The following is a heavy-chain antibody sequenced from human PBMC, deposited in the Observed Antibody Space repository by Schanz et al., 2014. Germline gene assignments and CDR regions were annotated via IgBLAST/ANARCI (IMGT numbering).Heavy chain of an antibody. Sequence: QVQLQQWGAGLLKPSETLSLSCAVYGGSFRTYFWNWIRQPPGKGLEWIGEINHSGTTNYNPSLMKGRFIISKASNNQSSLNQIYGPTADTTVYYCARGVVRGVPEKNWFHPWGQGTLVTVSS. CDR2: INHSGTT. CDR3: ARGVVRGVPEKNWFHP. D-gene: IGHD3-10*01. CDR1: GGSFRTYF. J-gene: IGHJ5*02. V-gene: IGHV4-34*01.